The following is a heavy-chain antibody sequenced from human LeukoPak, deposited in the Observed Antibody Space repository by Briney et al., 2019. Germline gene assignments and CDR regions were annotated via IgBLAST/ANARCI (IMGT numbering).Heavy chain of an antibody. Sequence: GGSLRLSCAASGFTLSSYWMHWVRQAPGKGLVWVSRIKRDGSSTSYADSVKGRFTISRDNAKNTLYLQMNSLRAEDTAVYFCARGLPGIAASGIDFDYWGQGTLVTVSS. CDR3: ARGLPGIAASGIDFDY. J-gene: IGHJ4*02. D-gene: IGHD6-13*01. V-gene: IGHV3-74*01. CDR2: IKRDGSST. CDR1: GFTLSSYW.